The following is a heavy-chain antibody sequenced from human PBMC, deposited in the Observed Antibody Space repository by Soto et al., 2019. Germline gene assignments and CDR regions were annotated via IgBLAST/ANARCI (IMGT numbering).Heavy chain of an antibody. CDR1: GGSISSSSYY. D-gene: IGHD3-22*01. V-gene: IGHV4-39*01. CDR2: IYYSGST. J-gene: IGHJ5*02. Sequence: SETLSLTCTVSGGSISSSSYYWGWIRQPPGKGLEWIGSIYYSGSTYYNPSLKSRVTISVDTSKNQFSLKLSSVTAADTALYYCARQALKIVGQNWFDPWGQGTLVTVSS. CDR3: ARQALKIVGQNWFDP.